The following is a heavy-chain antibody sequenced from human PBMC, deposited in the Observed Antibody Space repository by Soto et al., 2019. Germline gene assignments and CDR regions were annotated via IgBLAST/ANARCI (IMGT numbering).Heavy chain of an antibody. CDR3: AREVEWLL. Sequence: SETLSLTCTVSGYSISSGYYWGWIRQPPGKGLEWIGSIYHSGSTYYNPSLKSRVTISVDTSKNQFSLKLSSVTAADTAVYYCAREVEWLLWGQGTLVTVSS. CDR1: GYSISSGYY. CDR2: IYHSGST. V-gene: IGHV4-38-2*02. D-gene: IGHD3-3*01. J-gene: IGHJ4*02.